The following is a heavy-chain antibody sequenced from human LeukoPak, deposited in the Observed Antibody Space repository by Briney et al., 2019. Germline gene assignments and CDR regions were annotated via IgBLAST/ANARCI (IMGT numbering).Heavy chain of an antibody. Sequence: GGSLRLSCAASGFTFSSFGMNWVRQAPGKGLEWVSYISSSSSTIYYADSVKGRFTISRDNAKNTLYLQMNSLRAEDTAVYYCTKPAISSRGWYYDYWGQGTLVTVSS. CDR2: ISSSSSTI. D-gene: IGHD6-19*01. J-gene: IGHJ4*02. CDR1: GFTFSSFG. CDR3: TKPAISSRGWYYDY. V-gene: IGHV3-48*01.